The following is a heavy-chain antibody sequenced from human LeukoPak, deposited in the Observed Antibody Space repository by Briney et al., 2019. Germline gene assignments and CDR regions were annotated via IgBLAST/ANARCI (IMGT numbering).Heavy chain of an antibody. D-gene: IGHD1-7*01. CDR1: GGSISSGDYY. CDR3: ARTGPAPRGELTQTFDSYYYGMDV. Sequence: SETLSLTCTVSGGSISSGDYYWSWIRQPPGKGLEWIGYIYYSGSTYYNPSLKSRVTISVDTSKNQFSLKLSSVTAADTAVYYCARTGPAPRGELTQTFDSYYYGMDVWGQGTTVTVSS. J-gene: IGHJ6*02. V-gene: IGHV4-30-4*01. CDR2: IYYSGST.